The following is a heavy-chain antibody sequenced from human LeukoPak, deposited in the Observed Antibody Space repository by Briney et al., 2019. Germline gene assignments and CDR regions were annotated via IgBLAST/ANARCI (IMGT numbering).Heavy chain of an antibody. Sequence: GGSLRLSCVVSGLTVSSNYMSWVRQAPGRGLEWVSVIYSGGTTNYADSVKGRFLVYRDNSKNTLYLQMNSLRAEDTAVYYCASKLTTGYWGQGTLVTVSS. V-gene: IGHV3-66*01. CDR2: IYSGGTT. D-gene: IGHD4-17*01. CDR1: GLTVSSNY. J-gene: IGHJ4*02. CDR3: ASKLTTGY.